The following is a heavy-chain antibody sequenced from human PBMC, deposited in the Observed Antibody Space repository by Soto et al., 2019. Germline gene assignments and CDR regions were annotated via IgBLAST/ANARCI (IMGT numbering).Heavy chain of an antibody. J-gene: IGHJ6*02. V-gene: IGHV1-69*01. D-gene: IGHD6-19*01. Sequence: QVQLVQSGAEVKKPGSSVKVSCKASGGTFSSYAISWVRQAPGQGLEWMGGIIPIFGTADYAQKFQGRVTITADESTSTAYMQLSSLRSEDTAVYYCAREGIAVTGTDYYYYGMDVWGQGTTDTVSS. CDR3: AREGIAVTGTDYYYYGMDV. CDR2: IIPIFGTA. CDR1: GGTFSSYA.